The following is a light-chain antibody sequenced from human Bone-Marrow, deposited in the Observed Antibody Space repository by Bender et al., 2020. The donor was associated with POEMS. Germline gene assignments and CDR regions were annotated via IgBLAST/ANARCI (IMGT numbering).Light chain of an antibody. CDR1: SSDVGGYTL. J-gene: IGLJ2*01. CDR3: CSYAGGSSLT. Sequence: QSALTQPASVSGSPGQSITISCTGTSSDVGGYTLVSWYQQHPGKAPKLIIFEVNKRPSGVSSRFSGSKSGNTASLTISGLQAEDEGQFYCCSYAGGSSLTFGGGTKLTVL. CDR2: EVN. V-gene: IGLV2-23*02.